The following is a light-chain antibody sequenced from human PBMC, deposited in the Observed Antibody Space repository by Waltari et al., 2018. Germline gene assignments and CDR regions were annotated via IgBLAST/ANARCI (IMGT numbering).Light chain of an antibody. CDR1: QNINTW. V-gene: IGKV1-5*03. CDR2: KAS. CDR3: LQYNGEPRT. J-gene: IGKJ1*01. Sequence: DIQMTQSPSTLSASVGDRVTITCRASQNINTWLAWHQQKPGKAPKLLIYKASTLESGVPSRFCGCGSGTEYTLTISSLQPDDFATYYCLQYNGEPRTFGQGTKVEVK.